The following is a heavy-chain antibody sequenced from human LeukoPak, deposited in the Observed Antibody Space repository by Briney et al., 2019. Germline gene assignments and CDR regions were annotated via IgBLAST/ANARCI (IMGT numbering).Heavy chain of an antibody. CDR1: GFAFSSDG. CDR2: IWYEGRNK. V-gene: IGHV3-33*08. Sequence: GRSLRLSCAASGFAFSSDGVHTVRQAPGKGREWGAVIWYEGRNKHYADTVKGRFTISRDNARNTLILQMNSLRAEDTAVYYCARDPYSSSSGSGDYWGQGTLVTVSS. J-gene: IGHJ4*02. CDR3: ARDPYSSSSGSGDY. D-gene: IGHD6-13*01.